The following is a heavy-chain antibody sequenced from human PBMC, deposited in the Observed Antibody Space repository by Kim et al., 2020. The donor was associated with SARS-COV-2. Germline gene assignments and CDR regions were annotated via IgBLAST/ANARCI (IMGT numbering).Heavy chain of an antibody. CDR3: ARDRRTYDYWSGLIPRHCYRLDV. J-gene: IGHJ6*02. V-gene: IGHV1-69*13. CDR2: FVPIFRKP. Sequence: ASVKVSCKASGGTFSTYAFSWVRQAPGQGLEWMGGFVPIFRKPNYAQKFEGRVTISADASSSTVYMELNSLRSEDTALYYCARDRRTYDYWSGLIPRHCYRLDVWGQGSSVTVSS. CDR1: GGTFSTYA. D-gene: IGHD3-3*01.